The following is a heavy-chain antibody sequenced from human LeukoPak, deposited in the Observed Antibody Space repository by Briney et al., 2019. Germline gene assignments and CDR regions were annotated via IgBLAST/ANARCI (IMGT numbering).Heavy chain of an antibody. CDR1: GFTFSSYA. CDR2: ISASGGST. CDR3: AKVLVVGATTPDVFDI. J-gene: IGHJ3*02. V-gene: IGHV3-23*01. D-gene: IGHD1-26*01. Sequence: PGGCLRLSCAASGFTFSSYALTWVRQAPGKGLEWVSAISASGGSTYYADSVKGRFTISRDDSKNTLYLQLNSLRADDTAVYYCAKVLVVGATTPDVFDICGQGTMVTVSS.